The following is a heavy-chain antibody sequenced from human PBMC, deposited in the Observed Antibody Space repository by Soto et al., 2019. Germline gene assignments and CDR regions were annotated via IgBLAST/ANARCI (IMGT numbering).Heavy chain of an antibody. D-gene: IGHD3-10*01. CDR3: ARALGFGLADY. CDR1: GYTFTSYA. Sequence: QVQLVQSGAEVKKPGASVKVSCKASGYTFTSYAMQWVRQAPGQRLEWMGWINAGNGKTKYSQKFQGRVTITRATSASTAYMDPSSSRGEGTAAYYCARALGFGLADYWGQGTLVTVSS. CDR2: INAGNGKT. V-gene: IGHV1-3*01. J-gene: IGHJ4*02.